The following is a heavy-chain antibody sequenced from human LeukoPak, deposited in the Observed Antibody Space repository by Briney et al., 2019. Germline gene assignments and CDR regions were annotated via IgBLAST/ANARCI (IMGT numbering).Heavy chain of an antibody. Sequence: PVGSLRLSCAASGFTFSSYWMHWVRQAPGKGLVWVSRISTDVSTTSYADSVKGRFTISRDNAKNTLYLQMNSLRAEDTAVYYCATYYCSSTSCYEDYWGQGTLVSVSS. V-gene: IGHV3-74*01. CDR3: ATYYCSSTSCYEDY. CDR1: GFTFSSYW. CDR2: ISTDVSTT. J-gene: IGHJ4*02. D-gene: IGHD2-2*01.